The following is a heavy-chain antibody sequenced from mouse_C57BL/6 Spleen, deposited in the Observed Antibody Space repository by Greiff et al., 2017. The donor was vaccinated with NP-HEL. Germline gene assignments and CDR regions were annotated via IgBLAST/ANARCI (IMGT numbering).Heavy chain of an antibody. CDR2: ISDGGSYT. Sequence: EVMLVESGGGLVKPGGSLKLSCAASGFTFSSYAMSWVRQTPEKRLEWVATISDGGSYTYYPDNVKGRFTISRDNAKNNLYLQMSHLKSEDTAMYYCARDNYSNYGEFAYWGQGTLVTVSA. D-gene: IGHD2-5*01. CDR1: GFTFSSYA. V-gene: IGHV5-4*01. J-gene: IGHJ3*01. CDR3: ARDNYSNYGEFAY.